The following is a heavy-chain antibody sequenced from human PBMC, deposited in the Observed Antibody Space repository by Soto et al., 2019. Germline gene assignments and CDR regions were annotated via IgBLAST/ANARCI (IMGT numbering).Heavy chain of an antibody. CDR2: IIPIFGTA. CDR1: GGTFSSYA. CDR3: ERGNSSGYDTNFDY. J-gene: IGHJ4*02. Sequence: QVQLVQSGAEVKKTGSSVKVSCKASGGTFSSYAISWVRQAPGQGLEWMGGIIPIFGTANYAQKLQGRVTSTADESTSTAYMELSRLRSEDTAVYYCERGNSSGYDTNFDYWGQGTLVTVSS. V-gene: IGHV1-69*01. D-gene: IGHD3-22*01.